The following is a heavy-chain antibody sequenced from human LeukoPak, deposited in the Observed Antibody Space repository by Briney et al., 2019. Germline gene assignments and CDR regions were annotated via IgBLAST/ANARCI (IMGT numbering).Heavy chain of an antibody. J-gene: IGHJ6*03. CDR1: RYTFTSYD. D-gene: IGHD3-16*02. CDR2: MNPNSGAT. CDR3: ARMNYANVWGNYRLSFYYYMDV. V-gene: IGHV1-8*01. Sequence: GASVKVSCKASRYTFTSYDINWVRQATGQGLEWMGWMNPNSGATVYAQKFQGRITMTRDTSISTAYMQLISLRPEDTAVYYCARMNYANVWGNYRLSFYYYMDVWGKGTTVTVSS.